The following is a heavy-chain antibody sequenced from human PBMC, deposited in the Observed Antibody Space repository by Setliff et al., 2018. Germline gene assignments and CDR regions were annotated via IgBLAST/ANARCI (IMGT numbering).Heavy chain of an antibody. D-gene: IGHD2-2*01. CDR2: INPNSGGT. CDR1: GYTFTGYY. J-gene: IGHJ5*02. V-gene: IGHV1-2*06. CDR3: ARRVPAAISPFDP. Sequence: VASVKVSCKASGYTFTGYYMHWVRQAPGQGLEWMGRINPNSGGTNYAQKFQGRVTMTRDTSISTAYMELSSLRSEDTAVYYCARRVPAAISPFDPWGQGTLVTVSS.